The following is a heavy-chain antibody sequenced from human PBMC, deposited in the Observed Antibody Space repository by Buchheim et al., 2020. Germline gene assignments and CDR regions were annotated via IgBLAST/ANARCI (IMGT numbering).Heavy chain of an antibody. CDR3: ARAPEDYYDSSGYYYDGMDV. V-gene: IGHV3-66*01. D-gene: IGHD3-22*01. Sequence: EVQLLESGGGLVQPGGSLRLSCAASGFTFSSYAMSWVRQAPGKGLEWVSVIYSGGSTYYADSVKGRFTISRDNSKNTLYLQMNSLRAEDTAVYYCARAPEDYYDSSGYYYDGMDVWGQGTT. CDR1: GFTFSSYA. CDR2: IYSGGST. J-gene: IGHJ6*02.